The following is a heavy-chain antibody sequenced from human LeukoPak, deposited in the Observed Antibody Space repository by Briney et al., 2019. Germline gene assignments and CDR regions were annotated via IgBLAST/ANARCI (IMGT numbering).Heavy chain of an antibody. J-gene: IGHJ4*02. V-gene: IGHV4-59*12. CDR3: ARGWGTVTCDY. CDR2: IYYSGST. Sequence: SETLSLTCTVSGGSISSYYWIWIRQPPGKGLEWIGYIYYSGSTNYNPSLKRRVTISVDTSKNQFSLKLSSVTAADTAVYYCARGWGTVTCDYWGQGTLVTVSS. D-gene: IGHD4-11*01. CDR1: GGSISSYY.